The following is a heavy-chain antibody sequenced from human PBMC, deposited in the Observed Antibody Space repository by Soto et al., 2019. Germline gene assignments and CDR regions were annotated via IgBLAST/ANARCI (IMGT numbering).Heavy chain of an antibody. V-gene: IGHV4-30-4*01. CDR3: DRSTSSRNWFDT. D-gene: IGHD2-2*01. J-gene: IGHJ5*02. CDR2: VYYSGT. CDR1: GGSISSGDYY. Sequence: SETLSLTCTVSGGSISSGDYYWSWIRQPPGQGLEWIGYVYYSGTYYNPSLKSRVTISENTSKNQFSLRLSSVTAPDTAVYYCDRSTSSRNWFDTWGQGTPVTVSS.